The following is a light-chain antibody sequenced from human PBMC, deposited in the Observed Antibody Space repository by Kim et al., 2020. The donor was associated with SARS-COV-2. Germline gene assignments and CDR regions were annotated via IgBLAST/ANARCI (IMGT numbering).Light chain of an antibody. J-gene: IGKJ5*01. CDR2: AAS. CDR3: QQSYSTPPIT. Sequence: SIGDRVTITCRASQTISNYLNWYQQKPGKAPKLLIYAASSLQSGVPSRFSGSESETDFTLTISSLQPEDFATYYCQQSYSTPPITFGQGTRLEIK. CDR1: QTISNY. V-gene: IGKV1-39*01.